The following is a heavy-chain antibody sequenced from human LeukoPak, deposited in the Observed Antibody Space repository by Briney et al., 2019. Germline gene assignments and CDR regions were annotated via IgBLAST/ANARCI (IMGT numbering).Heavy chain of an antibody. J-gene: IGHJ5*02. Sequence: PSETLSLTCTVSGGSISSGSYYWSWIRQPAGKGLEWIGRIYTSGSTNYNPSLKSRVTISVDTSKNQFSLKLSPVTAADTAVYYCASGLNWFDPWGQGTLVTVSP. D-gene: IGHD5-12*01. CDR2: IYTSGST. CDR1: GGSISSGSYY. CDR3: ASGLNWFDP. V-gene: IGHV4-61*02.